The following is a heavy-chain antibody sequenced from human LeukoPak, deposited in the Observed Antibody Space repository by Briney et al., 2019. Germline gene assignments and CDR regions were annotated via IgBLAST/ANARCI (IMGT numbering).Heavy chain of an antibody. CDR3: AKVQAGAIPDNY. J-gene: IGHJ4*02. V-gene: IGHV3-23*01. Sequence: GGSLRLSCAASGFTFSNYVMSWVRQAPGKGLEWVSTISENGGDTYYADSVKGRFTISRDNSKNTLYLQMNSLRAEDTAVYYCAKVQAGAIPDNYWGQGTLVTVSS. CDR2: ISENGGDT. D-gene: IGHD1-26*01. CDR1: GFTFSNYV.